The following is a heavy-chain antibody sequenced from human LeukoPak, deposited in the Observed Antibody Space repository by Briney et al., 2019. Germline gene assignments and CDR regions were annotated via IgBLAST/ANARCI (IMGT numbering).Heavy chain of an antibody. CDR3: ARGYSVLDY. V-gene: IGHV4-39*07. CDR2: ISYSGST. J-gene: IGHJ4*02. CDR1: GGSISSSSHY. Sequence: SETLSLTCTVSGGSISSSSHYWGWIRQPPGKGLEWIGSISYSGSTNYNPSLKSRVTISVDTSKNQFSLKLSSVTAADTAVYYCARGYSVLDYWGQGTLVTVSS. D-gene: IGHD2-15*01.